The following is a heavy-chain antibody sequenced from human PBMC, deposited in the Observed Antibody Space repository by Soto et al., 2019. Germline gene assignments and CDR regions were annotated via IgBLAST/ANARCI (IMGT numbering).Heavy chain of an antibody. D-gene: IGHD1-26*01. CDR2: INHSGST. Sequence: SETLSLTCAVYGGSFSGYYWSWIRQPPGKGLEWIGEINHSGSTNYNPSLKSRVTISVDTSKNQFSLKLSSVTAADTAVYYCARGEELRYYYYGMDVWGQGTTVTVSS. CDR1: GGSFSGYY. V-gene: IGHV4-34*01. J-gene: IGHJ6*02. CDR3: ARGEELRYYYYGMDV.